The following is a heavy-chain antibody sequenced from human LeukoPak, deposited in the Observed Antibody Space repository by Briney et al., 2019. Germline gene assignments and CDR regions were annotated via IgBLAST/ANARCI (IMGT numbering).Heavy chain of an antibody. Sequence: PGGSLRLSCAASGFTFDDYAMHWVRQAPGKGLEWVSSISSSSSYIYYADSVKGRFTISRDNAKNSLYLQMNSLRAEDTAVYYCARRAGAYSHPYDYWGQGTLVTVSS. J-gene: IGHJ4*02. D-gene: IGHD4/OR15-4a*01. CDR3: ARRAGAYSHPYDY. CDR2: ISSSSSYI. CDR1: GFTFDDYA. V-gene: IGHV3-21*04.